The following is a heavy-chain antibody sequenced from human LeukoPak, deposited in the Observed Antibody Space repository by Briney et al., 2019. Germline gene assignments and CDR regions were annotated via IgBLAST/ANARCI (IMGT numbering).Heavy chain of an antibody. CDR2: MSFNSCLI. CDR1: GFTFSHYR. CDR3: AREFDYSTSGAGY. D-gene: IGHD4-11*01. V-gene: IGHV3-21*01. J-gene: IGHJ4*02. Sequence: GVSLRLLCGASGFTFSHYRMHWARHAPGKGLEWVSSMSFNSCLIYYADSVRRRYTISRDNAKHSLSLQMKSLSAEDSAVFLCAREFDYSTSGAGYWGQGTLVTVSS.